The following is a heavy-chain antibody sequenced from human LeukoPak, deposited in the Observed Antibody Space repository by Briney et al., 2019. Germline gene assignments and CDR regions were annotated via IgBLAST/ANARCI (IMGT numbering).Heavy chain of an antibody. V-gene: IGHV3-49*04. CDR1: GFTFGDYA. CDR2: IRSKAYGGTT. D-gene: IGHD6-13*01. J-gene: IGHJ6*03. Sequence: GGSLRLSCTASGFTFGDYAMSWVRQAPGKGLEWVGFIRSKAYGGTTEYAASGKGRFTISRDDSKSIAYLQMNSLKTEDTAVYYCTSPIGGAAAGTRKDYYYYYMDVWGKGTTVTVYS. CDR3: TSPIGGAAAGTRKDYYYYYMDV.